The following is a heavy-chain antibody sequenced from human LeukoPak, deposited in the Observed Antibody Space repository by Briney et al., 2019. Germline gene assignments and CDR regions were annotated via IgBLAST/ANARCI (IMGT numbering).Heavy chain of an antibody. V-gene: IGHV1-2*02. CDR2: INPNSGGT. J-gene: IGHJ6*03. D-gene: IGHD3-22*01. CDR1: GYTFTGYY. CDR3: AGVRYYDSSGYYYYYYYYMDV. Sequence: ASVKVSCKASGYTFTGYYMHWVRQAPGQGLEWMGWINPNSGGTNYAQKFQGRVTMTRDTSISTAYMELRSLRSDDTAVYYCAGVRYYDSSGYYYYYYYYMDVWGKGTTVTVSS.